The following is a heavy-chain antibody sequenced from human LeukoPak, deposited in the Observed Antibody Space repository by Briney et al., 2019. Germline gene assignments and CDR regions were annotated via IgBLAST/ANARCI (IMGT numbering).Heavy chain of an antibody. CDR3: ARDWGITGDDY. CDR1: GFTFSSYW. J-gene: IGHJ4*02. CDR2: INSDGSST. D-gene: IGHD1-20*01. V-gene: IGHV3-74*01. Sequence: GGSLRLSCAASGFTFSSYWMHWVRQAPGKGLVWVSRINSDGSSTSYADSVKSRFTISRDNAKNTLYLQMNSLRAEGTAVYYCARDWGITGDDYWGQGTLVTVSS.